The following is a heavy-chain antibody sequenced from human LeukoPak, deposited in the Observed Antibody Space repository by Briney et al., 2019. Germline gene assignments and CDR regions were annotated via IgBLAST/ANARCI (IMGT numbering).Heavy chain of an antibody. Sequence: SETLSLTCAVYGGSFSGYYWGWIRQPPGKGLKWIGEINHSGSTNYNPSLKSRVTISVDTSKNQFSLMLKSVTAADTALYYCARGMWFDTLFSTFDVWGQGTMVSVSS. CDR2: INHSGST. CDR1: GGSFSGYY. J-gene: IGHJ3*01. V-gene: IGHV4-34*01. D-gene: IGHD3-10*01. CDR3: ARGMWFDTLFSTFDV.